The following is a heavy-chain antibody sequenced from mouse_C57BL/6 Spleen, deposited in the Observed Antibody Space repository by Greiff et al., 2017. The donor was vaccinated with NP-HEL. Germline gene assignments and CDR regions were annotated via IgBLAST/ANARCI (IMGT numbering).Heavy chain of an antibody. Sequence: VQLKESGPELVKPGASVKIPCKASGYTFTDYNMDWVKQSHGKSLEWIGDINPNNGGTIYNQKFKGKATLTVDKSSSTAYMELRSLTSEDTAVYYCARDYGYDWFAYWGQGTLVTVSA. CDR1: GYTFTDYN. J-gene: IGHJ3*01. V-gene: IGHV1-18*01. D-gene: IGHD2-2*01. CDR2: INPNNGGT. CDR3: ARDYGYDWFAY.